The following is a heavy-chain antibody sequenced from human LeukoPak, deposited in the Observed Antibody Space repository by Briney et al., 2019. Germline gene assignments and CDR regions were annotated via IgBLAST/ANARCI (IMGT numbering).Heavy chain of an antibody. V-gene: IGHV3-21*01. J-gene: IGHJ4*02. CDR1: GFTFSSYS. CDR2: ISSSSSYI. D-gene: IGHD2-2*01. Sequence: NSGGSLRLSCAASGFTFSSYSMNWVRQAPGKGLEWVSSISSSSSYIYYADSVKGRFIISRDNAKNSLYLQMNSLRAEDTAVYYCARVPAGVSSSPPNYFDYWGQGTLVTVSS. CDR3: ARVPAGVSSSPPNYFDY.